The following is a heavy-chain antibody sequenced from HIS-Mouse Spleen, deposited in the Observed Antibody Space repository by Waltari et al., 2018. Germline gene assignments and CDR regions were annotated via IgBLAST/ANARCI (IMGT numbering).Heavy chain of an antibody. CDR2: IYYSEGT. D-gene: IGHD6-13*01. CDR1: GGSFSRSSYY. J-gene: IGHJ2*01. CDR3: AREIPYSSSWYDWYFDL. Sequence: QLQLQESGPGLVKPSELLSPTCTVPGGSFSRSSYYWGWIRQPPGQGLEWLGGIYYSEGTYYNPSLKSRVTISVDTSKNQFSLKLSSVTAADTAVYYCAREIPYSSSWYDWYFDLWGRGTLVTVSS. V-gene: IGHV4-39*07.